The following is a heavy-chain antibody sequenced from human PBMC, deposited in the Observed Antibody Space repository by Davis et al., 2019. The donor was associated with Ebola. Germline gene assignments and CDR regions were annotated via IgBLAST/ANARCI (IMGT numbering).Heavy chain of an antibody. CDR1: GGSISSGGYS. V-gene: IGHV4-30-2*01. J-gene: IGHJ2*01. D-gene: IGHD2-21*01. CDR3: ARAFGGDYWYFDL. CDR2: IYHSGST. Sequence: PSETLSLSCAVSGGSISSGGYSWSWIRQPPGKGLEWIGYIYHSGSTYYNPSLKSRVTISVDRSKNQFSLKLSSVTAADTAVYYCARAFGGDYWYFDLWGRGTLVTVSS.